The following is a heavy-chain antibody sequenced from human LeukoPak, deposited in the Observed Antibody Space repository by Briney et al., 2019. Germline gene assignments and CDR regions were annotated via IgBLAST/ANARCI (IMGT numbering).Heavy chain of an antibody. CDR3: ARDQGDDSSGLDY. V-gene: IGHV3-74*01. Sequence: PGGSLRLSCAASGFTFSSYWMHWVRQAPGKGLVWVSRINTDGGSTSYADSVKGRFTISRDNAKNTLYLQMNSLRAEDMAVYYCARDQGDDSSGLDYWGQGTLVTVSS. CDR1: GFTFSSYW. CDR2: INTDGGST. D-gene: IGHD3-22*01. J-gene: IGHJ4*02.